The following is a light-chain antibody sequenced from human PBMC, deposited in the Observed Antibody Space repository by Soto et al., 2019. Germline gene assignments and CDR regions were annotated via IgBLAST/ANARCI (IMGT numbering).Light chain of an antibody. CDR1: QSISGE. J-gene: IGKJ2*01. V-gene: IGKV3-15*01. CDR2: GVS. Sequence: EIVMTQSPATLSVSPGERATLSCRASQSISGELAWYQQRPGQPPRLLIYGVSTRATGVPDRFSGSGSGSDFTLTISGLQSEDFAVYCCQQGHDCPLTFGQGTRLDI. CDR3: QQGHDCPLT.